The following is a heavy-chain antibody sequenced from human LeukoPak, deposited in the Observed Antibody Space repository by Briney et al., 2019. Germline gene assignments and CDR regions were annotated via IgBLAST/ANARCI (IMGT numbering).Heavy chain of an antibody. J-gene: IGHJ4*02. CDR3: ATPSGGY. CDR1: GFTFSIYG. Sequence: GGTLRLSCAASGFTFSIYGMGWVRQAPGKGLEWVSSISDNGGNTYYADSAKGRFTISRDNSKNTVYLQMNSLRAEDTAVYYCATPSGGYWGQGTLVTVSS. CDR2: ISDNGGNT. D-gene: IGHD6-25*01. V-gene: IGHV3-23*01.